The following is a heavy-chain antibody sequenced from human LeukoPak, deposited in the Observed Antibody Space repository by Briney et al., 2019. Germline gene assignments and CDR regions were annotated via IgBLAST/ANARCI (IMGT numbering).Heavy chain of an antibody. CDR2: ISGSSTYT. Sequence: PGGSLRLPCASSGFTFSDYYMSWIRQAPGKGLEWVSHISGSSTYTNYADSVKGRFTISRDNANNSLYPQMNSLTAEDTAVFYCARVGSRGYYFDYWGQGTLVSVSS. V-gene: IGHV3-11*06. CDR3: ARVGSRGYYFDY. D-gene: IGHD1-26*01. CDR1: GFTFSDYY. J-gene: IGHJ4*02.